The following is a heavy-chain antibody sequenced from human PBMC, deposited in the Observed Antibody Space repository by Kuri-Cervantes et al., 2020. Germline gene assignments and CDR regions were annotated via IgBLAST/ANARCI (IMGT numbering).Heavy chain of an antibody. D-gene: IGHD6-13*01. CDR1: GFTFSSYW. J-gene: IGHJ6*02. Sequence: GGSLRLSCAASGFTFSSYWMSWVRQAPGKGLVWVSRINSDGSSTSYADSVKGRFTISRDNAKNTLYLQMNSLRAEDTAVYYCARDVADRSWYLGYYYCGMDVWGQGITVTGSS. CDR3: ARDVADRSWYLGYYYCGMDV. CDR2: INSDGSST. V-gene: IGHV3-74*01.